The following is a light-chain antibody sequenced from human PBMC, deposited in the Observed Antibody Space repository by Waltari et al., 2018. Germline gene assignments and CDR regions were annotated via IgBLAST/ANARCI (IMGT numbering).Light chain of an antibody. CDR3: QQVNGYPLT. CDR1: QGITTY. CDR2: AAS. Sequence: DIQLTQSPSFLSASVGDRVTITWRASQGITTYLVWYQQKPGKAPKVLIYAASTFQSGVPSRFSGSGSGTEVTLTITSLQPEDFATYYCQQVNGYPLTFGGGTKVEIK. V-gene: IGKV1-9*01. J-gene: IGKJ4*01.